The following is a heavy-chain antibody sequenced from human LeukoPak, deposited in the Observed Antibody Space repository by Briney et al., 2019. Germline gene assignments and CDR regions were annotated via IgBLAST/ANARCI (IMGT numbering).Heavy chain of an antibody. V-gene: IGHV3-9*01. J-gene: IGHJ4*02. Sequence: PGRSLRLSCAASGFTFHHYAIHWVRQAPGKGLEWVSRISWNSAIMDYADSVQGRFTISRDNSKNTLYLQMNSLRAEDTAVYYCARAGYYSHYFDYWGQGTLVTVSS. CDR2: ISWNSAIM. CDR3: ARAGYYSHYFDY. CDR1: GFTFHHYA. D-gene: IGHD1-26*01.